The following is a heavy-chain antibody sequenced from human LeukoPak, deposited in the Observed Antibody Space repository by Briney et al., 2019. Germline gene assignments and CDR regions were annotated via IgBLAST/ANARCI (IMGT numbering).Heavy chain of an antibody. CDR1: GYSISSGYY. D-gene: IGHD3-3*01. Sequence: SKTLSLTCTVSGYSISSGYYWGWIRQPPGQGLEWIGSIYHSGSTYYNPSLKSRVTISVDTSKNQFSLKLSSVTAADTAVYYCARAASGSESGYYYYYMDVWGKGTTVTVSS. CDR2: IYHSGST. V-gene: IGHV4-38-2*02. CDR3: ARAASGSESGYYYYYMDV. J-gene: IGHJ6*03.